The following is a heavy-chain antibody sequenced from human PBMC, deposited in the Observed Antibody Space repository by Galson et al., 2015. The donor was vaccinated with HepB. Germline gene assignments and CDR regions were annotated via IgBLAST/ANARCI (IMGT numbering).Heavy chain of an antibody. V-gene: IGHV5-51*01. J-gene: IGHJ2*01. Sequence: QSGAEVKKPGESLKISCKGSGYTFASYWIAWLRQMPGKGLEWMGVIYPGDSDTRYSPTFQGQVTISVDKSIGTAYLQWSSLKASGTAVYFCARHRGANWENYWYFDYWGRGALVTVSS. CDR3: ARHRGANWENYWYFDY. D-gene: IGHD4/OR15-4a*01. CDR2: IYPGDSDT. CDR1: GYTFASYW.